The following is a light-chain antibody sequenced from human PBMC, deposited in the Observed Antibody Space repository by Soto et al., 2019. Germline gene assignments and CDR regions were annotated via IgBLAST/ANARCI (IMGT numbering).Light chain of an antibody. CDR3: QQSYYTPLT. J-gene: IGKJ4*02. CDR2: AAS. Sequence: DIQMTQSPSSLSASVGDRVTITCRASQNIVRHLNWYQQKPGKAPNLLIYAASTLQGGVPSRFSGSGSGTHFTLTISSLQPEDFATYFCQQSYYTPLTFGGGTKVEI. CDR1: QNIVRH. V-gene: IGKV1-39*01.